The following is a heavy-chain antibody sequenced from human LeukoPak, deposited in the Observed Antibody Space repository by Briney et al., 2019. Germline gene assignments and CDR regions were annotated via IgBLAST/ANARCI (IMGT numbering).Heavy chain of an antibody. Sequence: SETLSLTCTVSGGSISSYYWGWIRQPPGKGLEWIGYIYYSGSTNYNPSLKSRVTISVDTSKNQFSLKLSSVTAADTAVYYCARKGGYYDDPFDYWGQGTLVTVSS. CDR2: IYYSGST. J-gene: IGHJ4*02. CDR3: ARKGGYYDDPFDY. V-gene: IGHV4-59*01. D-gene: IGHD3-22*01. CDR1: GGSISSYY.